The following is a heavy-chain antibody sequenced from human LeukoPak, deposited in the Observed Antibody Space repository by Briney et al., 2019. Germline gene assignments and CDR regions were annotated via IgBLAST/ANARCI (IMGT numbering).Heavy chain of an antibody. CDR2: INPDGGGK. D-gene: IGHD3-16*01. CDR1: GFTLSTYW. Sequence: GGFLRLSCEASGFTLSTYWMNWVRQVPGKGLDWVANINPDGGGKRYVDSVKGRFTIARDNADNSLSLQMNSLRAEDTAVYYCASWGAGGNSWGQGTLVTVSS. J-gene: IGHJ4*02. CDR3: ASWGAGGNS. V-gene: IGHV3-7*01.